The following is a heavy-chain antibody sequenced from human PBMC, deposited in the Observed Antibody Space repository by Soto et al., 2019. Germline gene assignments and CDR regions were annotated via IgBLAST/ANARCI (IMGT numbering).Heavy chain of an antibody. CDR2: INHSGST. V-gene: IGHV4-34*01. J-gene: IGHJ4*02. D-gene: IGHD3-22*01. Sequence: SETLSLTCAVYGGSFSGYYWSWIRQPPGKGLEWIGEINHSGSTNYNPSLKSRVTISVDTSKNQFSLKLTSVTAEDTAVYYCAKEVGSGYYYWGQGTLVTVSS. CDR1: GGSFSGYY. CDR3: AKEVGSGYYY.